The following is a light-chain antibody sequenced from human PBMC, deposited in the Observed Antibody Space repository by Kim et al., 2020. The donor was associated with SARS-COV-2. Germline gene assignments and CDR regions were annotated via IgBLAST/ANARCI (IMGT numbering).Light chain of an antibody. V-gene: IGLV1-47*02. CDR2: TNN. CDR1: SSTIGRNY. Sequence: GQGVTISCSGSSSTIGRNYVMWYQQLPGTAPKLLIFTNNQRPSGVPDRFSGSKSGTSASLAISGLRSEDEADYYCATWDDSLSGRVFGGGTQLTVL. CDR3: ATWDDSLSGRV. J-gene: IGLJ2*01.